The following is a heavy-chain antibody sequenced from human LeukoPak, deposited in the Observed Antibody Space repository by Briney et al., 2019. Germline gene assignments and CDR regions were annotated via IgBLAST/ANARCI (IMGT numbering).Heavy chain of an antibody. D-gene: IGHD3-10*01. CDR2: IYSGGST. V-gene: IGHV3-53*01. J-gene: IGHJ4*02. CDR3: ARVLRSTMVRGVISRGYYFDY. CDR1: GFTVSSNY. Sequence: GGSLRLSCAASGFTVSSNYMSWVRQAPGKGLEWVSVIYSGGSTYYADSVKGRLTISRDNSKNTLHLQMNSLRAEDTAVYYCARVLRSTMVRGVISRGYYFDYWGQGTLVTVSS.